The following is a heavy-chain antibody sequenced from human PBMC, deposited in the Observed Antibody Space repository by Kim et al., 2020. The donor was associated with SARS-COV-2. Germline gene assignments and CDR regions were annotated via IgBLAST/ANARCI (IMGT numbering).Heavy chain of an antibody. CDR1: GFTFSSHD. Sequence: GGSLRLSCAASGFTFSSHDMHWVRQATGKGLEWVSGIGADGDTYYLGSVRGRFTISRENAKNSLYLQMNSLTDGDTAVCYCVRDLSGSNYYYGMDVWGQGTTVPVSS. CDR3: VRDLSGSNYYYGMDV. V-gene: IGHV3-13*01. J-gene: IGHJ6*02. CDR2: IGADGDT. D-gene: IGHD1-26*01.